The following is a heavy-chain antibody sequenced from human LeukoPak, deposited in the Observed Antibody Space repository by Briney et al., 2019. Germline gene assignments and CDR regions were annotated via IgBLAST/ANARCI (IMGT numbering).Heavy chain of an antibody. V-gene: IGHV4-34*01. CDR2: INHSGST. J-gene: IGHJ4*02. Sequence: SETLSLTCAVYGGSFSGYYWSWIRQPPGKGLEWIGEINHSGSTIYNPSLKSRVTISVDTSKNQFSLKLSSVTAADTAVYYCAREYSSSPTFDYWGQGTLVTVSS. CDR3: AREYSSSPTFDY. D-gene: IGHD6-6*01. CDR1: GGSFSGYY.